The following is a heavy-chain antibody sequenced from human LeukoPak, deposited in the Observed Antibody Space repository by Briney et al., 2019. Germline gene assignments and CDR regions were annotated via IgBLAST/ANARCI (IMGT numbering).Heavy chain of an antibody. CDR1: GYSFTTFW. Sequence: GESLKISCKGFGYSFTTFWIGWVRQMPGKGLEWMGITFPGDSDTRYSPSFQGQVTISADKSINTAYLQWSSLKASDTAMYYCARGFCTIDNCDNWFDPWGQGTLVTVSS. CDR2: TFPGDSDT. V-gene: IGHV5-51*01. CDR3: ARGFCTIDNCDNWFDP. J-gene: IGHJ5*02. D-gene: IGHD2-8*01.